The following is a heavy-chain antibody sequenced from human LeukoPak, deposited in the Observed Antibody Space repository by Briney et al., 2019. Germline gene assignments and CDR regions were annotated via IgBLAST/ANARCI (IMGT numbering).Heavy chain of an antibody. J-gene: IGHJ3*02. CDR1: GGSISSYY. CDR2: IYYSGST. CDR3: ARTSYCSSTSCPRGYAFDI. D-gene: IGHD2-2*01. Sequence: SETLSLTCTVSGGSISSYYWSWIRQPPGKGLEWIGYIYYSGSTNYNPSLKSRVTISVDTSKNQFSLKLSSVTAADTAVYYCARTSYCSSTSCPRGYAFDIWGQGTMVTVSS. V-gene: IGHV4-59*08.